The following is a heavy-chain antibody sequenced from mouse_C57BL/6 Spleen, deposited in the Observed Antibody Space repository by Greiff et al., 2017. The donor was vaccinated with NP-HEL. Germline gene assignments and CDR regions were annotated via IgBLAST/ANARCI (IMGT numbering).Heavy chain of an antibody. J-gene: IGHJ4*01. D-gene: IGHD1-1*01. Sequence: QVQLKESGPELVKPGASVKLSCKASGYTFTSYDINWVKQRPGQGLEWIGWIYPRDGSTKDNEKFKGKATLTVDTSSSTAYMELHSLTSEDSAVYFCARSNGGDAMDYWGQGTSVTVSS. V-gene: IGHV1-85*01. CDR1: GYTFTSYD. CDR2: IYPRDGST. CDR3: ARSNGGDAMDY.